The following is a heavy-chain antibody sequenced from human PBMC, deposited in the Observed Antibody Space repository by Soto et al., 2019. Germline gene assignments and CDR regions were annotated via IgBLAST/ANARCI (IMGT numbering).Heavy chain of an antibody. CDR2: IYYSGST. J-gene: IGHJ4*02. CDR1: GGSISSGDYY. D-gene: IGHD2-15*01. V-gene: IGHV4-30-4*01. CDR3: ARVADCSGGRCYFSVDY. Sequence: QVQLQESGPGLVKPSQTLSLTCTVSGGSISSGDYYWSWIRQPPGKGLEWIGYIYYSGSTYYNPSLTSRVNASVDTSKNQFSLTLSSVTAADTAVYYCARVADCSGGRCYFSVDYWGQGTLVTVSS.